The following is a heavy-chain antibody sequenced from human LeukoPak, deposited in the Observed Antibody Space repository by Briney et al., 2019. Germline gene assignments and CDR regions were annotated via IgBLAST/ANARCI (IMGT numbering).Heavy chain of an antibody. CDR1: GFTFSSYG. Sequence: GRSLRLSCAASGFTFSSYGMHWVRQAPGKGLEWVAVIWYDGSNKYYADSVKGRFTISRDNSKNTLYLQMNSLRAEDTAAYYCARDQDIVVVPAAPDYWGQGTLVTVSS. CDR3: ARDQDIVVVPAAPDY. D-gene: IGHD2-2*01. V-gene: IGHV3-33*01. CDR2: IWYDGSNK. J-gene: IGHJ4*02.